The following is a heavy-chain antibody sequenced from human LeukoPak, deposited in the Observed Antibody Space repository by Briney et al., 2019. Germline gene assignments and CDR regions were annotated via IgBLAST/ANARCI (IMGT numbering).Heavy chain of an antibody. V-gene: IGHV1-18*01. D-gene: IGHD3-10*01. CDR2: ISALNGNT. CDR1: GYIFTSYG. CDR3: ARDPEGVTPLDY. Sequence: ASVKVSCEASGYIFTSYGFAWVRQAPGQGLEWMGWISALNGNTNYAQKFQGRVTMTTDTSTSTAYMELRSLTSDDTAMYYCARDPEGVTPLDYWGLGTLVTVSS. J-gene: IGHJ4*02.